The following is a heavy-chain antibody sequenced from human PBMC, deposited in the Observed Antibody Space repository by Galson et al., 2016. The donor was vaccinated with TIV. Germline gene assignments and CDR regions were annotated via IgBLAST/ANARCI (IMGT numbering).Heavy chain of an antibody. CDR3: ARDLSTDTTTPFDY. Sequence: SVKVSCKASGYIFTDYYIHWVRQAPGQGLEWIGWINPTSGDTNYQKRFQDRVTMTRDTSITTVYMDLNRLTSDDTAVYYCARDLSTDTTTPFDYWGQGTLVTV. D-gene: IGHD4-17*01. J-gene: IGHJ4*02. CDR2: INPTSGDT. V-gene: IGHV1-2*02. CDR1: GYIFTDYY.